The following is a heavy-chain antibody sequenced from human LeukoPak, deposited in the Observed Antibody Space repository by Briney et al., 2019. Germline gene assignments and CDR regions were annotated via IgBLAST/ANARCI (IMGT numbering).Heavy chain of an antibody. Sequence: ASVKVSCKASGYTFTSYDINWVRQATGQGLEWMGWMNPKSGNTGYAQKFQGRVTMTRNTSTSTAYMELSSLRSEDTAVYYCARKGIRWFIIIWFDPWGQGTLVTVSS. D-gene: IGHD3-10*01. CDR1: GYTFTSYD. CDR2: MNPKSGNT. J-gene: IGHJ5*02. CDR3: ARKGIRWFIIIWFDP. V-gene: IGHV1-8*01.